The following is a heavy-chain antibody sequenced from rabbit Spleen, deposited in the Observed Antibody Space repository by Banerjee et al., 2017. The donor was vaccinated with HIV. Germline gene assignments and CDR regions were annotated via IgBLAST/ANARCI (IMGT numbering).Heavy chain of an antibody. CDR2: IFGDTSRGP. D-gene: IGHD5-1*01. V-gene: IGHV1S45*01. CDR3: ARCASRDGSYFNL. Sequence: QEQLEESGGDLVKPEGSLTLTCTASGFSFSSVYWICWVRQAPGKGLEYIACIFGDTSRGPWLTSWAKGRFTISKTSSTTVTLQMTSLTAADTATYFCARCASRDGSYFNLWGPGTLVTVS. J-gene: IGHJ4*01. CDR1: GFSFSSVYW.